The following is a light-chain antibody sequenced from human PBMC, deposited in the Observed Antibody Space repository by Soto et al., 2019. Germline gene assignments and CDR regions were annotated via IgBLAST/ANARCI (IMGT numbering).Light chain of an antibody. CDR3: QHSYNIPWT. Sequence: DIQMTQSPSSLSASVGDRVTISCRASQRISSYLSWYQQKPGEAPKLLIYSASTLQSGVPSRFSGSGSGADFTLTISSLRPEDFAIYYCQHSYNIPWTFGQGTKVEIK. J-gene: IGKJ1*01. CDR1: QRISSY. CDR2: SAS. V-gene: IGKV1-39*01.